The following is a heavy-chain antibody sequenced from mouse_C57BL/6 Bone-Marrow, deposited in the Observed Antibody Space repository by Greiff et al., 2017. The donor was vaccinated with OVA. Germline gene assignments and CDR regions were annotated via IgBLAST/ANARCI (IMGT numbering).Heavy chain of an antibody. CDR3: AREGSRGYFDV. V-gene: IGHV1-22*01. D-gene: IGHD1-1*01. CDR1: GYTFTDYN. CDR2: INPNNGGT. Sequence: EVKLMESGPELVKPGASVKMSCKASGYTFTDYNMHWVKQSHGKSLEWIGYINPNNGGTSYNQKFKGKATLTVNKSSSTAYMERRSLTSEDSAVYYCAREGSRGYFDVWGTGTTVTVSS. J-gene: IGHJ1*03.